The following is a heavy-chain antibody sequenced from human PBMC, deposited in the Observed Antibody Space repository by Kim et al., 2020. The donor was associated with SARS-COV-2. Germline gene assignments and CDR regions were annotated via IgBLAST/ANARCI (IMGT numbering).Heavy chain of an antibody. CDR3: ARDRSLDY. V-gene: IGHV4-59*01. Sequence: SGSTNYNPSLKSRVTISVDTSKNQFSLKLVSVTAADTAVYYCARDRSLDYWGQGTLVTVSS. J-gene: IGHJ4*02. CDR2: SGST.